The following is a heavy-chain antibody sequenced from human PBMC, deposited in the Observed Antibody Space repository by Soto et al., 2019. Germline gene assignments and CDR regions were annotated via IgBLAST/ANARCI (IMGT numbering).Heavy chain of an antibody. D-gene: IGHD4-17*01. J-gene: IGHJ6*02. CDR1: GGSISTYY. CDR2: IYYSGST. CDR3: ARLNGDYAYYYYGMDV. V-gene: IGHV4-59*08. Sequence: ETLSLTCTVSGGSISTYYWSWIRQPPGKGLEWIGNIYYSGSTYYNPSLKSRVTISVDTSKNQFSLKLSSVTAADTAVYYCARLNGDYAYYYYGMDVWGQGTTVTVSS.